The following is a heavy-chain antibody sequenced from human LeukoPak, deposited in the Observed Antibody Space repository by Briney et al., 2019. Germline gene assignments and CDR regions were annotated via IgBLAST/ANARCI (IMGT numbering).Heavy chain of an antibody. CDR2: IWYDGSNK. Sequence: QAGGSLRLSCAASGFTFSSYGMHWVRQAPGKGLEWVAVIWYDGSNKYYADSVKGRFTISRDNSKNTLYLQMNSLRAEDTAVYYCAKDQGTYCSTTSCYAPDAFDIWGQGTMVTVSS. CDR1: GFTFSSYG. CDR3: AKDQGTYCSTTSCYAPDAFDI. J-gene: IGHJ3*02. V-gene: IGHV3-33*06. D-gene: IGHD2-2*01.